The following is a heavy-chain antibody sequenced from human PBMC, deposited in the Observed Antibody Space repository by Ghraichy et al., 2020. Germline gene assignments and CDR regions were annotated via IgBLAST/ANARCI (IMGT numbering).Heavy chain of an antibody. D-gene: IGHD1-26*01. Sequence: GGSLRLSCAASGFTFDDYAMHWVRQAPGKGLEWVSGISWNSGSIGYADSVKGRFTISRDNAKNSLYLQMNSLRVEDTALYYCATLIPRRGATSFNAFDIWGQGTMVTVSS. V-gene: IGHV3-9*01. CDR2: ISWNSGSI. CDR3: ATLIPRRGATSFNAFDI. J-gene: IGHJ3*02. CDR1: GFTFDDYA.